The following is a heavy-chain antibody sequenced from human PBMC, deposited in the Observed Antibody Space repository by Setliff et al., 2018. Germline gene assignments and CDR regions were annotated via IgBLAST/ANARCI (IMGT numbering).Heavy chain of an antibody. D-gene: IGHD2-8*01. J-gene: IGHJ4*02. CDR1: GYTFNHYG. V-gene: IGHV1-18*01. CDR3: ERLVRYCTRVTCQRSSDGDF. CDR2: ISAHSGNT. Sequence: VASVKVSCKASGYTFNHYGITWVRLAPGQGLEWMGWISAHSGNTFYAPQFQGRLVMTTDTSTNTAYMELRNLTSDDTAMYFCERLVRYCTRVTCQRSSDGDFWGQGTPVTVSS.